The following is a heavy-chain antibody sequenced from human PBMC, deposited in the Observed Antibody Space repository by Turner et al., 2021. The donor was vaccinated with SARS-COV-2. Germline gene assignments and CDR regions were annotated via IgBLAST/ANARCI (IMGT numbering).Heavy chain of an antibody. Sequence: EVQLVESGGALVQPGGSLRLSCAASGFTFSSYWMSWVRQAPGKGLEWVATIKQDASEIYYADSVKGRFTIFRDNANNSLHLQMNSLRAEDTGVYYCARGRFLEDYWGRGTLITVSS. CDR1: GFTFSSYW. J-gene: IGHJ4*02. CDR2: IKQDASEI. CDR3: ARGRFLEDY. V-gene: IGHV3-7*03. D-gene: IGHD3-3*01.